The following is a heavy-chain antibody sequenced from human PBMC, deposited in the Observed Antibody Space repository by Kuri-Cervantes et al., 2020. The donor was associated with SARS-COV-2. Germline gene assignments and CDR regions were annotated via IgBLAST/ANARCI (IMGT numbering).Heavy chain of an antibody. CDR2: IYPGDSDT. J-gene: IGHJ6*03. CDR1: GYSFTNYW. CDR3: ARRAYGEEVDYYYMDV. Sequence: GGSLRLSCKGSGYSFTNYWIGWVRQMPGKGLEWMGIIYPGDSDTRYSPSFQGQVTISADKSINTAFLQWSSLKVSDTAIYYCARRAYGEEVDYYYMDVWGKGTAVTVSS. D-gene: IGHD4-17*01. V-gene: IGHV5-51*01.